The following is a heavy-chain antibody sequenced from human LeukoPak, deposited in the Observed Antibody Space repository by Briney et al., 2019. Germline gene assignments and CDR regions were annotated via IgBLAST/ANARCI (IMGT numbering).Heavy chain of an antibody. J-gene: IGHJ1*01. D-gene: IGHD3-10*01. Sequence: GGSLRLSCAASGFTFSSYAMSWVRRAPGKGLEWVSTISGSGAYTYYVDSVKGRFTISRDNSKNTLYLQMNSLRAEDTAVYYCTKYFASGSYYKLPHWGQGTLVTVSS. CDR2: ISGSGAYT. V-gene: IGHV3-23*01. CDR1: GFTFSSYA. CDR3: TKYFASGSYYKLPH.